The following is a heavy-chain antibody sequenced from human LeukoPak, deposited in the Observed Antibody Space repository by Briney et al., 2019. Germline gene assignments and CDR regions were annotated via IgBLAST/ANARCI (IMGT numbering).Heavy chain of an antibody. CDR3: AKALYYYDSSGYPGAFDI. V-gene: IGHV3-23*01. Sequence: GGSLRLSCAASGFTFSSYAMSWVRQAPGKGLEWVSAISGSGGGTYYADSVKGRFTISRDNSKNTLYLQMNSLRAEDTAVYYCAKALYYYDSSGYPGAFDIWGQGTMVTVSS. J-gene: IGHJ3*02. CDR2: ISGSGGGT. CDR1: GFTFSSYA. D-gene: IGHD3-22*01.